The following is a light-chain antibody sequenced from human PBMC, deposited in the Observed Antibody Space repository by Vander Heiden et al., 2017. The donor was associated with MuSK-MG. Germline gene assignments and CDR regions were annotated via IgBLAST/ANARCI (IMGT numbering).Light chain of an antibody. V-gene: IGKV3-15*01. J-gene: IGKJ4*01. CDR2: GAS. Sequence: TLLTQSPATLSICPGASATLSSSDSQSVGSHLAWYQQKSGQAPRLLIYGASTRAIGIPARFSGGGYGTEFTLTISSRQSEDSAVYYCQQYIKWPPLTFGGGTKAEI. CDR1: QSVGSH. CDR3: QQYIKWPPLT.